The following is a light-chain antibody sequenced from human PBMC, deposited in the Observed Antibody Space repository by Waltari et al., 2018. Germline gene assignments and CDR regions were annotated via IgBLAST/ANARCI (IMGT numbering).Light chain of an antibody. CDR3: AAWDDSLNGHWV. CDR1: ASHIGLNL. J-gene: IGLJ3*02. CDR2: RSD. Sequence: QSVLTQPPSASGTPGQRVSIPCSGRASHIGLNLVNCYQQPPGKAPKLIIYRSDQRPSGVPDRFSGSKSGTSGSLAISGLQSEDEADYYCAAWDDSLNGHWVFGGGTKVTVL. V-gene: IGLV1-44*01.